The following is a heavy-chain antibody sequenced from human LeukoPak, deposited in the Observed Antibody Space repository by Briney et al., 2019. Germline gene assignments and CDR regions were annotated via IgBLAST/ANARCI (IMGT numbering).Heavy chain of an antibody. CDR2: ISSSSSYI. Sequence: GGTLRLSCAASGFTFSSYGMSWVRQAPGKGLEWVSSISSSSSYIYYADSVKGRFTISRDNAKNSLYLQMNSLRAEDTAVYYCARDMGGGSGWPIWGQGTLVTVSS. V-gene: IGHV3-21*01. D-gene: IGHD6-19*01. CDR3: ARDMGGGSGWPI. J-gene: IGHJ4*02. CDR1: GFTFSSYG.